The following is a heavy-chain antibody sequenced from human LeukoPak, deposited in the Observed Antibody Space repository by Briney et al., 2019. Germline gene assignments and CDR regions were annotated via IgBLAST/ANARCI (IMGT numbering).Heavy chain of an antibody. J-gene: IGHJ3*02. CDR3: AREGGEQIGDAFDI. CDR1: GGSISSYY. V-gene: IGHV4-59*01. CDR2: VYYSGTT. D-gene: IGHD1/OR15-1a*01. Sequence: SETLSLTCTVSGGSISSYYWSWIRQPPGKGLEWIGYVYYSGTTNYNPSLQSQVTMSVDTSKNQFSLYLRSVIAADTAVYYCAREGGEQIGDAFDIWGQGTMVTVSS.